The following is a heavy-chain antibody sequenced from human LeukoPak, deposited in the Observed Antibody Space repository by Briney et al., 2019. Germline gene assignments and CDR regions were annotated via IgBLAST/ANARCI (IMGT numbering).Heavy chain of an antibody. CDR3: VKVFGYSSGWYSGTSQYYFDY. D-gene: IGHD6-19*01. CDR1: GFTFSSYA. CDR2: ISSNGGST. Sequence: PGGSLRLSCAASGFTFSSYAMHWVRQAPGKGLEYVSAISSNGGSTYYADSVKGRFTISRDNSKNTLYLQMSSLRAEDTAVYYCVKVFGYSSGWYSGTSQYYFDYWGQGTLVTVSS. V-gene: IGHV3-64D*09. J-gene: IGHJ4*02.